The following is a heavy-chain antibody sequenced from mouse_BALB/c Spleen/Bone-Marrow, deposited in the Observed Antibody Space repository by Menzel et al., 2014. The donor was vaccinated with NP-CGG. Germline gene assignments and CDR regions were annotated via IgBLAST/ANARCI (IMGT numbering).Heavy chain of an antibody. V-gene: IGHV1S81*02. D-gene: IGHD2-12*01. CDR2: INPSNGGT. CDR3: TRSRRATDY. Sequence: QVQLKESGAELVKPGASVKLSCKASGYTFSSDYMYWVKQRPGQGLEWIGEINPSNGGTNFNEKFKGKATLTVDKSSSTAYMQLSSLTSEDSAVYYCTRSRRATDYWGQGTSVTVSS. J-gene: IGHJ4*01. CDR1: GYTFSSDY.